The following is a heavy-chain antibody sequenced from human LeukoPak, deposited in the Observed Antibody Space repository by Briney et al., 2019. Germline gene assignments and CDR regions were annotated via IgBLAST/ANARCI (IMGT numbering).Heavy chain of an antibody. Sequence: SETLFLTCAVSGYSIRSGFYWGWIRQPPGKGLEWIGGLYHSGSTHYNPSLKSRVTISVDTSRNQFFLELTSVTAADTALYYCVRLVLEDIYVIAVPDKYYFDYWGQGILVTVSS. D-gene: IGHD6-19*01. CDR3: VRLVLEDIYVIAVPDKYYFDY. V-gene: IGHV4-38-2*01. CDR1: GYSIRSGFY. CDR2: LYHSGST. J-gene: IGHJ4*02.